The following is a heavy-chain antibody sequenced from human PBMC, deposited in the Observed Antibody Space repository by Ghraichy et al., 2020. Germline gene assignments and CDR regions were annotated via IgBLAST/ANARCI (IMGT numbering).Heavy chain of an antibody. Sequence: GGSLRLSCAASGFTFSSYAMSWVRQAPGKGLEWVSAISGSGGSTYYADSVKGRFTISRDNSKNTLYLQMNSLRAEDTAVYYCAKAAERGYSYGIDYWGQGTLVTVSA. CDR3: AKAAERGYSYGIDY. D-gene: IGHD5-18*01. V-gene: IGHV3-23*01. CDR1: GFTFSSYA. CDR2: ISGSGGST. J-gene: IGHJ4*02.